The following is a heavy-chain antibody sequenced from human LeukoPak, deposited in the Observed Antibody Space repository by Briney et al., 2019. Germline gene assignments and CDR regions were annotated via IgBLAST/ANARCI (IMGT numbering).Heavy chain of an antibody. J-gene: IGHJ4*02. CDR2: IIPIFGTA. V-gene: IGHV1-69*13. CDR1: GYTFTSYG. CDR3: TRVATGSDY. Sequence: SVKVSCKASGYTFTSYGITWVRQAPGQGLGWMGGIIPIFGTANYAQKFQGRVTITADESTSTAYMELSSLRSEDTAVCYCTRVATGSDYWGQGTLVTVSS. D-gene: IGHD4-11*01.